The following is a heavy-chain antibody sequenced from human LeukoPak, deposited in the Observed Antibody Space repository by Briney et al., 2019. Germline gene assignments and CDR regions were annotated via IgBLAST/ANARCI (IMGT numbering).Heavy chain of an antibody. Sequence: SETLSLTRALYGGSLSGYYWSWIRQSPGKGLEWIGEISHSVSTHYDSSLKSRVTISVYTSTNQFSLKLSSVTAADRAIYYCARGRPRSLYSGNWTEYVHSSGEGTLVTASS. V-gene: IGHV4-34*01. CDR3: ARGRPRSLYSGNWTEYVHS. J-gene: IGHJ1*01. D-gene: IGHD6-13*01. CDR1: GGSLSGYY. CDR2: ISHSVST.